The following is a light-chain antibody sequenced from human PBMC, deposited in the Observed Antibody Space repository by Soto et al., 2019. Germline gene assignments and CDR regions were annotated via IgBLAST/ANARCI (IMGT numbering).Light chain of an antibody. CDR3: QQYNNWPRT. J-gene: IGKJ1*01. Sequence: EIVMTQSPATLSVSPEETATLSCRASHIVSSNLAWYQQKPGQAPRLLIFGASTRATGIPARFSGSGSGTEFTLTISSLQSEDFAVYYCQQYNNWPRTFGQGTKVEIK. CDR2: GAS. CDR1: HIVSSN. V-gene: IGKV3-15*01.